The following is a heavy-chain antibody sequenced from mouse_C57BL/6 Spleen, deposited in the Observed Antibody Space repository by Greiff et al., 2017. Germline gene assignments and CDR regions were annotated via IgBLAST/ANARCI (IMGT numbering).Heavy chain of an antibody. J-gene: IGHJ2*01. V-gene: IGHV1-47*01. CDR2: FHPYNDDT. D-gene: IGHD1-1*01. CDR3: TRGDYYGSYLDD. CDR1: GYTFTTYP. Sequence: VQLQQSGAELVKPGASVKMSCKASGYTFTTYPIEWMKQNHGKSLEWIGNFHPYNDDTKYNEKFKGKATLTVEKSSSTVYLELSRLSADDSAVYYCTRGDYYGSYLDDWGQGTTLTVSS.